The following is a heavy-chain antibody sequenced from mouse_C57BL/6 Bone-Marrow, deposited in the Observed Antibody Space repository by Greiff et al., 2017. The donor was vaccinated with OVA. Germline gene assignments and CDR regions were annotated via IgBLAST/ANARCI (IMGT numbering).Heavy chain of an antibody. J-gene: IGHJ1*03. CDR3: ARKKGSSYYGSLDV. CDR1: GFSLTSYG. V-gene: IGHV2-2*01. Sequence: VQRVESGPGLVQPSQSLSITCTVSGFSLTSYGVHWVRQSPGKGLEWLGVIWSGGSTDYNAAFISRLSISKDNSKSQVFFKMNSLQADDTAIYYCARKKGSSYYGSLDVWGTGTTVTVSS. D-gene: IGHD1-1*01. CDR2: IWSGGST.